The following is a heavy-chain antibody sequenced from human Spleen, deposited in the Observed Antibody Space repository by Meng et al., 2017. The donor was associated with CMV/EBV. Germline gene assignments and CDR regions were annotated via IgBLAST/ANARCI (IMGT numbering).Heavy chain of an antibody. D-gene: IGHD2-15*01. V-gene: IGHV3-30-3*01. CDR3: AREEAVVAAAFDV. CDR1: GFDFKNYP. J-gene: IGHJ4*01. CDR2: ISYDSVQK. Sequence: GGSLRLSCVGSGFDFKNYPFHWVRQAPGGGLEWLALISYDSVQKVYRESVRGRFIVSRDNSRNSVYVQMNSLRSDDSGVYFGAREEAVVAAAFDVWGRGPLVTVSS.